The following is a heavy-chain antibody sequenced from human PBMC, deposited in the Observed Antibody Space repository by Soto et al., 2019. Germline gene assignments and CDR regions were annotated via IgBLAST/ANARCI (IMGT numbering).Heavy chain of an antibody. J-gene: IGHJ6*02. CDR1: GYTFTGYY. Sequence: ASVKVSCKASGYTFTGYYMHWVRQAPGQGLEWMGWINPNSGGTNYAQKFQGRVTMTRDTSISTAYMELGRLRSDDTAVYYCARDGAEKLLWFGELLPGYYYYGMDVWGQGTTVTVSS. CDR2: INPNSGGT. CDR3: ARDGAEKLLWFGELLPGYYYYGMDV. V-gene: IGHV1-2*02. D-gene: IGHD3-10*01.